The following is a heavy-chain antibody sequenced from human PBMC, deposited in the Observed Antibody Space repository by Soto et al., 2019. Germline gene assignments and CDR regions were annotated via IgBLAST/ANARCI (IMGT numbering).Heavy chain of an antibody. V-gene: IGHV1-69*13. J-gene: IGHJ6*02. Sequence: SVKVSCKASGGTFSSYAISWVRQAPGQGLEWMGGIIPIFGTANYAQKFQGRVTITADESTSTAYMELSSLRSEDTAVYYCARDTRTVTNNYYYYGMDVWGQGTTVTVS. CDR3: ARDTRTVTNNYYYYGMDV. D-gene: IGHD4-17*01. CDR2: IIPIFGTA. CDR1: GGTFSSYA.